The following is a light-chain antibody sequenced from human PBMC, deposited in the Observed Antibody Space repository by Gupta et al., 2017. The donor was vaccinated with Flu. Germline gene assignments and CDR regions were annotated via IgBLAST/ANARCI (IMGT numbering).Light chain of an antibody. Sequence: VTPGEPASISCRSSQSRLHSNVYNYLDWYLQKPGQSPQLLIYLGSNRASGVPDRFSGSGSGTDFTLKISRVEAEDVGVYYCRQALQTPRTFGQGTKVEIK. J-gene: IGKJ2*02. CDR3: RQALQTPRT. CDR2: LGS. CDR1: QSRLHSNVYNY. V-gene: IGKV2-28*01.